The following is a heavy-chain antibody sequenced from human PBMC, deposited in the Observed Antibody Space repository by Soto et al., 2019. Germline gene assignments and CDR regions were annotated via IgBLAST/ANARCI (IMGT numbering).Heavy chain of an antibody. CDR1: GGTFSCYA. J-gene: IGHJ4*02. CDR3: GKDLKLGGGTFIDQ. D-gene: IGHD1-26*01. CDR2: IIPIFGTA. Sequence: ASVKVSCKASGGTFSCYAISWVRQAPGQGLEWMGGIIPIFGTANYAQKFQGRVTITADESTSTAYMELSSLRSEDTAVYYCGKDLKLGGGTFIDQWGQGTLVTVSS. V-gene: IGHV1-69*13.